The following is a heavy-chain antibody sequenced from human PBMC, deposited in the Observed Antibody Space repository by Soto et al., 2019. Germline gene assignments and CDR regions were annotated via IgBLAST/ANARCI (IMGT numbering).Heavy chain of an antibody. Sequence: QITLNESGPTQVKPRQTLTLTCTFSGFSLTTSGVGVGWIRQSPGKAPEWLALIYWDDDKRYRPSLKSRLTITKEPSKYQVVLTMADLDPADTATYYCAHRVLRSVFGLVTTTAIYFDFWGQGTPVAVSS. D-gene: IGHD3-3*01. CDR1: GFSLTTSGVG. V-gene: IGHV2-5*02. CDR2: IYWDDDK. CDR3: AHRVLRSVFGLVTTTAIYFDF. J-gene: IGHJ4*02.